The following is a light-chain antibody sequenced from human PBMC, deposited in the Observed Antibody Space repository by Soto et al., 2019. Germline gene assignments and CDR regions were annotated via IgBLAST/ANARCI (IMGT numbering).Light chain of an antibody. Sequence: EIVWTQSPGPLSLSPGERATLSCRASQSVSNNYLAWYQQKPGQAPRLLIYGASNRATGIPDRFSGSGSGTDFTLTISRLEPEDFAVYYCQQYGSSGTFGQGTKV. CDR3: QQYGSSGT. J-gene: IGKJ1*01. CDR1: QSVSNNY. CDR2: GAS. V-gene: IGKV3-20*01.